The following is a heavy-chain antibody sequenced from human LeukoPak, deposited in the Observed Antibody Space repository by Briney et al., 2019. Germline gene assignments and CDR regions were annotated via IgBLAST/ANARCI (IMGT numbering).Heavy chain of an antibody. D-gene: IGHD3-10*01. CDR1: GFTFSSYV. J-gene: IGHJ6*01. V-gene: IGHV3-30*18. CDR2: ISYDRSNK. Sequence: PGRSLRLSCAASGFTFSSYVMHWVRQAPGKGLEWVAVISYDRSNKYYADSVKGRFTTSRNNSKTTLYLQMNSLRAEDTAVYYCAKDQTSGITMVRGNGMDVWGQGTTVTAPS. CDR3: AKDQTSGITMVRGNGMDV.